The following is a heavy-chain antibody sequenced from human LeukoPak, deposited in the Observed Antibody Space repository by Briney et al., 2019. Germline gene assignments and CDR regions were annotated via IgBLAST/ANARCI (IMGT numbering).Heavy chain of an antibody. V-gene: IGHV4-4*07. D-gene: IGHD2-2*02. CDR3: AREYCSSTSCYTSRTWFDP. CDR1: GGSISSYY. CDR2: IYTGGST. J-gene: IGHJ5*02. Sequence: SETLSLTCTVAGGSISSYYWRWIRQPAGKGLEWIGRIYTGGSTNSNPSLKSRVPMSVATSKTQFTLKLSSVTAADTAVYYCAREYCSSTSCYTSRTWFDPWGQGTLVTVSS.